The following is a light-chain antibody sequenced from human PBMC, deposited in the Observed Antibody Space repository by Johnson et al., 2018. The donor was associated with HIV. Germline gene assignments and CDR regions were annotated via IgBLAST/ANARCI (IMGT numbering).Light chain of an antibody. V-gene: IGLV1-51*02. CDR1: SSNIGNNY. CDR2: ENN. CDR3: GTWDSSLSAPHYG. Sequence: QSVLTQPPSVSAAPGQKVTISCSGSSSNIGNNYVSWYQQLPGTAPKLLIYENNKRPSGIPDRFSGSKSGTSATLGITGLQTGDEADYYCGTWDSSLSAPHYGFGTGTKVTV. J-gene: IGLJ1*01.